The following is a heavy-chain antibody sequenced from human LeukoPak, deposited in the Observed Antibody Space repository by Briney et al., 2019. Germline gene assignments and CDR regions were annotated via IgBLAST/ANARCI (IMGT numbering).Heavy chain of an antibody. Sequence: GGSLRLSCAASGFTFNNAWMSWVRHAPGKGLEWVGRIKRKTDGGTTDYSAPVKGRFTISRDDSKETLYLQMNSLKSEDTAMYYCTTGPFDYYGSASYLANGMDVWGQGTTVTVSS. D-gene: IGHD3-10*01. V-gene: IGHV3-15*01. J-gene: IGHJ6*02. CDR1: GFTFNNAW. CDR3: TTGPFDYYGSASYLANGMDV. CDR2: IKRKTDGGTT.